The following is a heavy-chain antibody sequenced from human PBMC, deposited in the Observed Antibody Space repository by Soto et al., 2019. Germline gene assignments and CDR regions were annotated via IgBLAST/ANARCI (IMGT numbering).Heavy chain of an antibody. J-gene: IGHJ3*02. CDR3: AKEVRYYDSSGYYYNAFDI. D-gene: IGHD3-22*01. CDR2: ISYDGSNK. CDR1: GFTFSSYC. Sequence: LILSCAASGFTFSSYCMHWVRHAPFKGLEWVSVISYDGSNKYYADSVKGRFTISRDNSKNTLYLQMNSLRAEDTAVYYCAKEVRYYDSSGYYYNAFDIWGQGTMVTVSS. V-gene: IGHV3-30*18.